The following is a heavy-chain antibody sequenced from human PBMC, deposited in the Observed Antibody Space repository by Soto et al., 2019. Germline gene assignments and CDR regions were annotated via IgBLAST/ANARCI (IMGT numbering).Heavy chain of an antibody. Sequence: LRLSCAASAFTFNNYAMSWVRQAPGKGLEWVGFIRSKAYGGTTEYAASVKGRFTISRDDSKSIAYLQMNSLKTEDTAVYYCTREPHGVVVIHDAFDIWGQGTMVTVSS. V-gene: IGHV3-49*04. CDR1: AFTFNNYA. D-gene: IGHD3-22*01. CDR2: IRSKAYGGTT. J-gene: IGHJ3*02. CDR3: TREPHGVVVIHDAFDI.